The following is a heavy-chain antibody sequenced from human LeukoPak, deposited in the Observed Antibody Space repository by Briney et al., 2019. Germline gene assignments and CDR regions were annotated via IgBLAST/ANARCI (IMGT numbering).Heavy chain of an antibody. Sequence: PSETLSLTCTVSGYSISGGYYWGWIRQPPGKGLEWFGRIFHSVSTYYNPTLWTQVTISVDTSQNKFSLNLRTVSAARTALFFFARDQACSNGVCSFFVYWGQGTLVTVSS. CDR3: ARDQACSNGVCSFFVY. J-gene: IGHJ4*02. V-gene: IGHV4-38-2*02. D-gene: IGHD2-8*01. CDR2: IFHSVST. CDR1: GYSISGGYY.